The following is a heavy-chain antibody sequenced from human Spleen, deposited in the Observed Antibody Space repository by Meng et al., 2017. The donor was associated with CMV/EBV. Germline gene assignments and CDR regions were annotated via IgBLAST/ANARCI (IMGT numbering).Heavy chain of an antibody. D-gene: IGHD6-19*01. V-gene: IGHV4-34*01. J-gene: IGHJ4*02. CDR3: ARAVAGTLDY. CDR1: GGSFSGYY. Sequence: ESLKISCAVYGGSFSGYYWSWIRQPPGKGLEWIGEINHSGSTNYNPSLKSRVTISVDTSKNQFSLKLSSVTAADTAVYYCARAVAGTLDYWGQGTLVTVSS. CDR2: INHSGST.